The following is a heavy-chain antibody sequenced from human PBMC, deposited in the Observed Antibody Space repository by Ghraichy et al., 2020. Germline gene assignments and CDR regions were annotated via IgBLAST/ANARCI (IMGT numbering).Heavy chain of an antibody. V-gene: IGHV3-7*04. D-gene: IGHD3-3*01. CDR1: GFTFSSYW. J-gene: IGHJ3*02. Sequence: GGSLRLSCAASGFTFSSYWRSWVRQAPGKGLEWVANIKQDGSEKYYVDSVKGRFTISRENAKNSLYLQMNSLRAEDTAVYYCARGYDFWSGYSRTLGMDAFDIWGQGTMVTVSS. CDR3: ARGYDFWSGYSRTLGMDAFDI. CDR2: IKQDGSEK.